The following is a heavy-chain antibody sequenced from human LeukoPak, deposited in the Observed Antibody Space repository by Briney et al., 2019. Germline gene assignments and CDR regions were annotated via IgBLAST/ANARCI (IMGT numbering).Heavy chain of an antibody. D-gene: IGHD3-10*01. CDR2: INHSGST. Sequence: SEALSLTCAVYGGSFSGYYWSWIRQPPGKGLGWIGEINHSGSTYYNPSLKSRVTISVDTSKNQFSLKLSSVTAADTAVYYCARYMVRGVIYPLNDAFDIWGQGTMVTVSS. CDR3: ARYMVRGVIYPLNDAFDI. J-gene: IGHJ3*02. CDR1: GGSFSGYY. V-gene: IGHV4-34*01.